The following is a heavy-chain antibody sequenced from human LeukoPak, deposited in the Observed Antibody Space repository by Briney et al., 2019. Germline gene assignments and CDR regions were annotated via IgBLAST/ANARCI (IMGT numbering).Heavy chain of an antibody. CDR3: ARGEYYYDSSGSGTKTFDY. Sequence: GGSLRLSCAVSGFTFSSYEMNWVRQAPGKGLEWVSYISSGTTIYYADSVKGRFTISRDNAKNSLYLQMNSLRAEDTAVYYCARGEYYYDSSGSGTKTFDYWGQGTLVTVSS. CDR1: GFTFSSYE. J-gene: IGHJ4*02. V-gene: IGHV3-48*03. D-gene: IGHD3-22*01. CDR2: ISSGTTI.